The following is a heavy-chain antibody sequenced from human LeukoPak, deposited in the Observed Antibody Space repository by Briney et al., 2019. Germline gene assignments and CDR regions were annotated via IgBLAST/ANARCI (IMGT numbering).Heavy chain of an antibody. CDR2: ISGSGLST. Sequence: GGSLRLSCAASGFTFSSYWMHWVRQAPGKGLVWVSGISGSGLSTFYADSVKGRFTISRDNSKNTLFLHMNSLRAEDTAVYYCAKDGDYGDYWHYNYMDVWGKGTTITISS. CDR3: AKDGDYGDYWHYNYMDV. CDR1: GFTFSSYW. J-gene: IGHJ6*03. D-gene: IGHD4-17*01. V-gene: IGHV3-23*01.